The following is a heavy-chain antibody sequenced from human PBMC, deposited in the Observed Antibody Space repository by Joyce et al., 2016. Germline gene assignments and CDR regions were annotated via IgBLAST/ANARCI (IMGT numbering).Heavy chain of an antibody. Sequence: QVRVRESGPGLVKASQTLSLICTVSGGSISSSPYYWSWVRQLPGKGLAWIGHIYHSGSTYYNPSLQSRVTLSIDTSKNHFSLRVTSVTAADTAIYYCVRDGRGLVYGAPYGMDVWGQGITVTVSS. D-gene: IGHD3-10*02. J-gene: IGHJ6*02. CDR1: GGSISSSPYY. CDR2: IYHSGST. V-gene: IGHV4-31*03. CDR3: VRDGRGLVYGAPYGMDV.